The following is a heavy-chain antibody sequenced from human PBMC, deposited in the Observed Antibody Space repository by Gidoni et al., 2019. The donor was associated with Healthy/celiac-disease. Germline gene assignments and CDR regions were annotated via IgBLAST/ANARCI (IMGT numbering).Heavy chain of an antibody. CDR2: ISAYNGNT. J-gene: IGHJ4*02. D-gene: IGHD3-16*01. V-gene: IGHV1-18*04. CDR1: GYTFASYG. Sequence: QVQLVQSGAEVKKPGASVKVSCKASGYTFASYGFSWVRQAPGQGLEWMGWISAYNGNTNYAQKLQGRVTMTTDTSTSTAYMELRSLRSDDTAVYYCARDLRPREMGVPIDYWGQGTLVTVSS. CDR3: ARDLRPREMGVPIDY.